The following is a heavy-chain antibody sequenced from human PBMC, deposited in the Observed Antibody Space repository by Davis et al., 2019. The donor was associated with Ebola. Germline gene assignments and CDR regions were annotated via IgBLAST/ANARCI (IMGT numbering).Heavy chain of an antibody. J-gene: IGHJ5*02. V-gene: IGHV5-51*01. CDR1: GYSFTTYW. Sequence: GESLKISCKTSGYSFTTYWIGWVRQMPDKGLEWMGIIYPGIYPGDSNPKYSPSFQGQVTISVDKSISTAYLQWSSLKASDTAMYYCARAQSGAARPRWFDPWGQGTLVTVSS. CDR2: IYPGIYPGDSNP. CDR3: ARAQSGAARPRWFDP. D-gene: IGHD6-6*01.